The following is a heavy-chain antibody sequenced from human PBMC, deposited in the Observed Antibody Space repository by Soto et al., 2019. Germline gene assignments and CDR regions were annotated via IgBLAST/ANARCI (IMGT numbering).Heavy chain of an antibody. V-gene: IGHV4-39*01. CDR2: IYYSGST. CDR3: ARRERAAGTDWWFDP. CDR1: GGSISSSSFH. D-gene: IGHD6-13*01. Sequence: QLQLQESGPGLVKPSETLSLTCTVSGGSISSSSFHWGWIRQPPGKGLAWIGSIYYSGSTYYSPAITIRVTISVDTSQNQFSQKLSSVTAAHTAVYYCARRERAAGTDWWFDPWGQGTLVTVS. J-gene: IGHJ5*02.